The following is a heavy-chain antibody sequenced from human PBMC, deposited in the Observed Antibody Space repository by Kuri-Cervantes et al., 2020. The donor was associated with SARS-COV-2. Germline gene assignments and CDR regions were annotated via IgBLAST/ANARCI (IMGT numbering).Heavy chain of an antibody. V-gene: IGHV3-30-3*01. J-gene: IGHJ4*02. Sequence: LSLTCAASGFTFSDYYMSWIRQAPGKGLEWVAVISYDGSNKYYADSVKGRFTISRDNSKNTLYLQMNSLRAEDTAVYYCARDWDDYGDYGFDYWGQGTLVTVSS. CDR3: ARDWDDYGDYGFDY. D-gene: IGHD4-17*01. CDR2: ISYDGSNK. CDR1: GFTFSDYY.